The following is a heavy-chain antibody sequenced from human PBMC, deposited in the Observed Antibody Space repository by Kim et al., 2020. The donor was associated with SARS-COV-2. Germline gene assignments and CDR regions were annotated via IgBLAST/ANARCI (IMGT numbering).Heavy chain of an antibody. CDR3: ARWVAGRRYYYYGMDV. CDR1: GGSFSGYY. Sequence: SETLSLTCAVYGGSFSGYYWSWIRQPPGKGLEWIGEINHSGSTNYNPSLKSRVTISVDTSKNQFSLKLSSVTAADTAVYYCARWVAGRRYYYYGMDVWGQGTTVTVSS. CDR2: INHSGST. J-gene: IGHJ6*02. D-gene: IGHD6-19*01. V-gene: IGHV4-34*01.